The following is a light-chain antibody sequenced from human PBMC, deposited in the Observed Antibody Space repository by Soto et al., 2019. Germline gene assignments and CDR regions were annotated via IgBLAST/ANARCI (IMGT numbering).Light chain of an antibody. V-gene: IGKV1-5*01. CDR1: QSVSSW. Sequence: DIQMTQSPSTLSASVGDRVTITCRASQSVSSWLAWYQQKPGRAPKFLIYDGSSLESGVPSRFSGSGSGTEFTLTIRSLQPDDFATYCCQQYANYPLPFGGGTKVEI. J-gene: IGKJ4*01. CDR3: QQYANYPLP. CDR2: DGS.